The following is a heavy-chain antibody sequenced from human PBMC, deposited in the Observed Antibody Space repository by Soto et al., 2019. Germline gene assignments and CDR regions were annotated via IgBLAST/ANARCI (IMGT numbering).Heavy chain of an antibody. CDR1: GGSISSYY. Sequence: SETLSLTCTVSGGSISSYYWSWIRQPPGKGLEWIGYIYYSGSTNYNPSLKSRVTISVDTSKNQFSLKLSSVTAADTAVYYCARGPIGGYSSAMYYFDYWGQGTLVTLSS. CDR2: IYYSGST. V-gene: IGHV4-59*01. CDR3: ARGPIGGYSSAMYYFDY. J-gene: IGHJ4*02. D-gene: IGHD6-25*01.